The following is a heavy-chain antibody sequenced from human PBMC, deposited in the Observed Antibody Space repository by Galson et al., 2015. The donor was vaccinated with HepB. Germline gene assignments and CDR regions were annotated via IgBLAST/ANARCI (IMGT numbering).Heavy chain of an antibody. Sequence: SGYTFTSYGISWVRQAPGQGLQWMGWISSYNGHTNYPQHLQGRVTMTTDTSTSTAYMDLRSLRSDDTAVYYCARVYNSGWYGHFDYWGQGTLVTVSS. CDR2: ISSYNGHT. CDR3: ARVYNSGWYGHFDY. J-gene: IGHJ4*02. D-gene: IGHD6-19*01. CDR1: GYTFTSYG. V-gene: IGHV1-18*01.